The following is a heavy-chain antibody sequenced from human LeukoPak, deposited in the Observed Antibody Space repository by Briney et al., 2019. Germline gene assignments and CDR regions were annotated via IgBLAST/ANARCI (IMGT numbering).Heavy chain of an antibody. V-gene: IGHV4-34*01. CDR2: INHSGST. CDR1: GGSFSGYY. Sequence: SETLSLTCAVYGGSFSGYYWSWIRQPPGKGLEWIGEINHSGSTNYNPSLKSRVTISVDTSKNQFSLKLSSVTAADTAVYYCARGRRHDYWGQGTLVTVSS. CDR3: ARGRRHDY. J-gene: IGHJ4*02.